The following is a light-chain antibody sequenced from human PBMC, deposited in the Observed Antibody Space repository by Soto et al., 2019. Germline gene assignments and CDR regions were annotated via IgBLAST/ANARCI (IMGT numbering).Light chain of an antibody. J-gene: IGKJ1*01. V-gene: IGKV3-20*01. Sequence: EIVLTQSPGTLSLSPGERATLSCRASQSVGGSYVGWYQQKPGQGPRLLIYAAYSRATGIPDRFSGSGSGTEFTLTIDRLEHEDFAVYYCQLFGGSRTFGQGTKVEIK. CDR3: QLFGGSRT. CDR2: AAY. CDR1: QSVGGSY.